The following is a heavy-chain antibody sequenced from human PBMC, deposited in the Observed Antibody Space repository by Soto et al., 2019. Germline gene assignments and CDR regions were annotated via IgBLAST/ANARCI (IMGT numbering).Heavy chain of an antibody. CDR3: ARDRDFDY. CDR1: GYTFTSYG. CDR2: ISPNNGGT. V-gene: IGHV1-2*04. Sequence: ASVKVSCKASGYTFTSYGISWVRQAPGQGLEWMGWISPNNGGTNYAQKLQGWVTMTRDTSISTAYMELSRLRSDDTAVYYCARDRDFDYWGQGTLVTVSS. J-gene: IGHJ4*02.